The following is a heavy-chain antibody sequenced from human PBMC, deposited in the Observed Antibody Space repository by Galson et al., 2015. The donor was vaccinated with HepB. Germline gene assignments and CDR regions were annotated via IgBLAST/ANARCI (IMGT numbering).Heavy chain of an antibody. J-gene: IGHJ4*02. D-gene: IGHD3-3*01. V-gene: IGHV5-10-1*01. CDR3: VTSGGYYFLWGY. CDR1: GYSFTSYW. Sequence: QSGAEVKKPGESLRISCKGSGYSFTSYWISWVRQMPGKGLEWMGRIDPSDSYTNYSPSFQGHVTISADKSISTAYLQWSSLKASDTAMYYCVTSGGYYFLWGYWGQGTLVTVSS. CDR2: IDPSDSYT.